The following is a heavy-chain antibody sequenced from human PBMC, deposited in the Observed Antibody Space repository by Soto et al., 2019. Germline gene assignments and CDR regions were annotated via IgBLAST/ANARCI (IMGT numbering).Heavy chain of an antibody. CDR3: TTDFDDYGDQNAEYFQH. Sequence: GGSLRLSCAASGFTFSNAWMNWVRQAPGKGLEWVGRIKSKTDGGTTDYAAPVKGRFTISRDDSKNTLYLQMNSLKTEDTAVYYCTTDFDDYGDQNAEYFQHWGQGTLVTVSS. V-gene: IGHV3-15*07. CDR2: IKSKTDGGTT. CDR1: GFTFSNAW. D-gene: IGHD4-17*01. J-gene: IGHJ1*01.